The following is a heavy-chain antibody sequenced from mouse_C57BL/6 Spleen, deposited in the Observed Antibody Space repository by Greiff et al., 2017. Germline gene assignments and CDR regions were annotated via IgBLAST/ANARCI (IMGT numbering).Heavy chain of an antibody. Sequence: QVQLQQPGAELVKPGASVKLSCKASGYTFTSYWMQWVKQRPGQGLEWIGEIDPSDSYTNYNQKFKGKATLTVDTSSSTAYMQLSSLTSEDSAVYYCAITTSYYFDYWGKGTTLTVSS. CDR3: AITTSYYFDY. D-gene: IGHD1-1*01. CDR1: GYTFTSYW. V-gene: IGHV1-50*01. CDR2: IDPSDSYT. J-gene: IGHJ2*01.